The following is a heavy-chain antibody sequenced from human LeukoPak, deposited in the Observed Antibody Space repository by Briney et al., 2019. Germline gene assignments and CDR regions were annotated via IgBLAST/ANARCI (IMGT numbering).Heavy chain of an antibody. CDR2: INHSGST. CDR1: GGSFSGYY. CDR3: ARRTPGLNYGMDV. J-gene: IGHJ6*02. Sequence: PSETLSLTCAVYGGSFSGYYWSWIRQPPGKGLEWIGEINHSGSTNYNPSLKSRVTISVDTSKNQFSLQLSSVSAADTAVYYCARRTPGLNYGMDVWGHGTTVTVSS. V-gene: IGHV4-34*01. D-gene: IGHD3/OR15-3a*01.